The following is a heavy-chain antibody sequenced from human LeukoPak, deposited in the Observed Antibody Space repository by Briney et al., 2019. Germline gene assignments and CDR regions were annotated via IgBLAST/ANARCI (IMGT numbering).Heavy chain of an antibody. V-gene: IGHV4-34*01. J-gene: IGHJ3*02. CDR3: ARVITPYYYDSSGYVHDAFDI. CDR2: IKVGGGT. Sequence: PSETLSLTRAVYGGSLSDYPWTWIRQPPGKGLEWIGQIKVGGGTKYNPSLNSRVTMSLDTSKNQFSLKLSSVTAADTAVYYCARVITPYYYDSSGYVHDAFDIWGQGTMVTVSS. D-gene: IGHD3-22*01. CDR1: GGSLSDYP.